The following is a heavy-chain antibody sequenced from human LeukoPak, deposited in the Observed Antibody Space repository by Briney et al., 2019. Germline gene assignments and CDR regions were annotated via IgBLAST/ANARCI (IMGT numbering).Heavy chain of an antibody. D-gene: IGHD3-3*01. CDR3: ATTHYDFWSGYSLYYYYGMDV. Sequence: SVKVSCKASGGTFSSYAISWVRQAPGQGLEWMGGIIPIFGTANYAQKFQGRVTITRDTSASTAYMELSSLRSEDTAVYYCATTHYDFWSGYSLYYYYGMDVWGQGTTVTVSS. CDR1: GGTFSSYA. V-gene: IGHV1-69*05. CDR2: IIPIFGTA. J-gene: IGHJ6*02.